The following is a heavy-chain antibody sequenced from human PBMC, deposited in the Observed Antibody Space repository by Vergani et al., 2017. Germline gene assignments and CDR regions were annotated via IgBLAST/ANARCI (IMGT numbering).Heavy chain of an antibody. CDR1: GYTFTSYY. CDR2: INPSGGST. Sequence: QVQLVQSGAEVKKPGASVKVSCKASGYTFTSYYMYWVRQAPGQGLEWMGIINPSGGSTTYAQKFQGRVTMTRDTSTSTVYMELSSLRSEDTAVYYCAPQYCSGGSCYVGYWGQGTLVTVSS. CDR3: APQYCSGGSCYVGY. V-gene: IGHV1-46*03. J-gene: IGHJ4*02. D-gene: IGHD2-15*01.